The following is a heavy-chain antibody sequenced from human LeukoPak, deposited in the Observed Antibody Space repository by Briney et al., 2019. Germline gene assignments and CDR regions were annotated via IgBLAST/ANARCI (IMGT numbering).Heavy chain of an antibody. CDR2: IKSKTDGGTT. Sequence: GGSLRLSCAASGFTFSNAWMSWVRQAPGKGLEWVGRIKSKTDGGTTDYAAPVKGRFTISRDDSKNTLYLQMNGLKTEDTAVYYCTTFVNYYGSGNSVDYWGQGTLVTVSS. CDR3: TTFVNYYGSGNSVDY. D-gene: IGHD3-10*01. V-gene: IGHV3-15*01. CDR1: GFTFSNAW. J-gene: IGHJ4*02.